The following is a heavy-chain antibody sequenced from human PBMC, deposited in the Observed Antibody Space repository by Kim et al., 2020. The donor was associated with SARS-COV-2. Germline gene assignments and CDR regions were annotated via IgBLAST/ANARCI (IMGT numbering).Heavy chain of an antibody. J-gene: IGHJ3*02. Sequence: CNPSLKSRVTISVDTSKNQFSLKLSSVTAADTAVYYCARQRRDYDAFDIWGQGTMVTVSS. V-gene: IGHV4-39*01. D-gene: IGHD4-17*01. CDR3: ARQRRDYDAFDI.